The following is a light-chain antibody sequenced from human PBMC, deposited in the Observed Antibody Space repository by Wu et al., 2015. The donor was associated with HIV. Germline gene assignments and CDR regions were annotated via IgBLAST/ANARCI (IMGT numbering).Light chain of an antibody. V-gene: IGKV3D-20*02. Sequence: VLTQSPDTLSVSPGETGTLYCRASQGVSSLAWFQKKHGQPPRLLIYDTSRRASGTPDKFSGSGSGTNFFLTITRLDPEDFAVYFCQDRESFGQGTKVD. J-gene: IGKJ3*01. CDR1: QGVSS. CDR2: DTS. CDR3: QDRES.